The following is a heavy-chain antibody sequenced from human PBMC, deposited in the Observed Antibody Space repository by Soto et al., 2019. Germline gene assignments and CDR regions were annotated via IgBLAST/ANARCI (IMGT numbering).Heavy chain of an antibody. V-gene: IGHV3-33*01. D-gene: IGHD4-4*01. J-gene: IGHJ5*02. CDR3: ARESGALTVTRYNWFDP. CDR1: GFTFSSYG. CDR2: IWYDGSNK. Sequence: QVQLVESGGGVVQPGRSLRLSCAASGFTFSSYGMHWVRQAPGKGLDWVAVIWYDGSNKYYADSVKGPFTISRDNSKNTLDLQMNSLRAEDTAVYYCARESGALTVTRYNWFDPWGQGTLVTVSS.